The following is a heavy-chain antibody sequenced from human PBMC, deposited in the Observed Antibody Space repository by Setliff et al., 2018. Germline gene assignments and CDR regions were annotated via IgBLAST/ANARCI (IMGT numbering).Heavy chain of an antibody. CDR2: VYSSVYSSGIT. Sequence: SETLSLTCTVSGGSMSSGPNYWSWIRQPAGRGLEWVGRVYSSVYSSGITSYNPSLKSRVTISMDTSKNQFSLGLTSVTAADTAVYYCARGRMRGSCSGPSCTYDPFDIWGQGTPVTVSS. V-gene: IGHV4-61*02. CDR1: GGSMSSGPNY. J-gene: IGHJ3*02. CDR3: ARGRMRGSCSGPSCTYDPFDI. D-gene: IGHD2-2*01.